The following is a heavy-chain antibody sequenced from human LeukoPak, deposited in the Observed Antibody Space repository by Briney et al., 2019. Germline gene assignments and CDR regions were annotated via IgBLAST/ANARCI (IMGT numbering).Heavy chain of an antibody. J-gene: IGHJ4*02. CDR3: AGAGYRGNYYYYFDF. V-gene: IGHV1-2*02. Sequence: ASVKVSCKASGYTFTGYYMHWVRQAPGQGLEWMGWINPDSGGTNYARNFQGRVTMTRDTSISTVYMELSSLRSGDTAVYYCAGAGYRGNYYYYFDFWGQGTLVTVSS. D-gene: IGHD1-26*01. CDR2: INPDSGGT. CDR1: GYTFTGYY.